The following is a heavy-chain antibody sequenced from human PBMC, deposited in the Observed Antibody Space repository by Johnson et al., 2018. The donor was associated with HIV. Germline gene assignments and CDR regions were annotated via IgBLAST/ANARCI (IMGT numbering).Heavy chain of an antibody. CDR3: AKDIPRGP. V-gene: IGHV3-43D*03. Sequence: VQLVESGGGVVQPGGSLRLSCAASGFTFDDYAMHWVRQAPGKGLEWVSVISWNGGSTYYADSVEGRFTISRDNAKNSLYLQMNSLRAEDTALYYCAKDIPRGPWGQGTMVTVSS. J-gene: IGHJ3*01. CDR1: GFTFDDYA. CDR2: ISWNGGST.